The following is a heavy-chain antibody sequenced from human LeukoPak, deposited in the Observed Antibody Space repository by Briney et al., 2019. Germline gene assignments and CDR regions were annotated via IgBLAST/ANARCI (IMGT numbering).Heavy chain of an antibody. D-gene: IGHD4-17*01. CDR2: ISGSGGST. CDR3: AKGVGTVTTGNFDY. J-gene: IGHJ4*02. V-gene: IGHV3-23*01. CDR1: GFTFDDYT. Sequence: PGGSLRLSCAASGFTFDDYTMSWVRQAPGKGLEWVSAISGSGGSTYYADSVKGRFTISRDNSKNTLYLQMNSLRAEDTAVYYCAKGVGTVTTGNFDYWGQGTLVTVSS.